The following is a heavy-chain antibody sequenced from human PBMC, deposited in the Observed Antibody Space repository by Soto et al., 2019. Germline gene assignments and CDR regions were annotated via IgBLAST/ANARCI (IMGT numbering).Heavy chain of an antibody. J-gene: IGHJ4*02. V-gene: IGHV3-7*01. CDR3: ARDHRGKATTH. D-gene: IGHD1-1*01. CDR1: GFTFSIYW. CDR2: INQDGSGK. Sequence: EVQLVESGGGLVQPGGSLRLSCAASGFTFSIYWMSWVRQAPGKGLEWVANINQDGSGKNYVDSVKGRFTISRDNAKNSLYLQMNSLRAEDTAIYYCARDHRGKATTHWGQGTLVTVSS.